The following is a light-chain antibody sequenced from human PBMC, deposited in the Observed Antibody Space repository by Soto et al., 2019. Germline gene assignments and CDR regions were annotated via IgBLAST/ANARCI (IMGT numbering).Light chain of an antibody. J-gene: IGKJ2*01. CDR1: QTVRNNY. CDR2: DAS. Sequence: EFVLTQSPGTLSLSPGERATLSCRASQTVRNNYLAWYQQKPGQAPRLLIYDASSRATGIPDRFSGGGSGTDFTLTISRLEPEDFAVYYCQQFDSSPLTFGQGTKLEIK. V-gene: IGKV3-20*01. CDR3: QQFDSSPLT.